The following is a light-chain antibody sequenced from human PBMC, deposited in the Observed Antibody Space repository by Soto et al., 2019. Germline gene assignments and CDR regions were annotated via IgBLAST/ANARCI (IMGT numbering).Light chain of an antibody. CDR2: AAS. V-gene: IGKV1-9*01. CDR1: QGISSS. Sequence: IQFTQSPSSLSASVWDRVTITCRASQGISSSLAWDQQKPGKAPKLLIYAASTLQSGVPSRFSGSGSGTDFTLTISSLQPEDFATYYCQQYNSYSFGQGTKVDIK. J-gene: IGKJ1*01. CDR3: QQYNSYS.